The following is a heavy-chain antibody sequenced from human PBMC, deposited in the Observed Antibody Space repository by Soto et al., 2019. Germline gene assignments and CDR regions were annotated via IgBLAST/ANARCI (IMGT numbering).Heavy chain of an antibody. V-gene: IGHV4-31*03. Sequence: QVQLQESGPGLVKPSQTLSLTCTVSGGSISGGGYYWSWIRQHPGKGLEWIGYIYYSGRTYYNPSLKSRVTISVDTSKNQFSLKLSSVTAADTAVYYCAREGGIVGATAADYWGQGTLVTVSS. CDR2: IYYSGRT. CDR1: GGSISGGGYY. J-gene: IGHJ4*02. D-gene: IGHD1-26*01. CDR3: AREGGIVGATAADY.